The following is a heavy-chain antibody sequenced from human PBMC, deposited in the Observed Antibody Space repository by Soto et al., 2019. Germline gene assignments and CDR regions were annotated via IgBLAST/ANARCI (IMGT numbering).Heavy chain of an antibody. CDR1: GGSISSGGYY. CDR3: ARAESNYYDMDV. Sequence: QVQLQESGPGLVKPSQTLSLTCTVSGGSISSGGYYWSWIRQHPGKGLEWIGYVYYSGSSYYNPSLEGRVTISVDTSKNQFSLKLSSVTAADTAVYYCARAESNYYDMDVWGQGTTVTVSS. CDR2: VYYSGSS. J-gene: IGHJ6*02. V-gene: IGHV4-31*03.